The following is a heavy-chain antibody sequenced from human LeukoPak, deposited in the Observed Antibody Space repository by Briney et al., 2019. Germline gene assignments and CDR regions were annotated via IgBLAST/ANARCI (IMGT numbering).Heavy chain of an antibody. V-gene: IGHV4-59*12. CDR3: ARYYYDSSGYHNDDY. CDR1: GGSISSYY. J-gene: IGHJ4*02. D-gene: IGHD3-22*01. CDR2: IYYSGST. Sequence: SETLSLTCTVSGGSISSYYWSWIRQPPGKGLEWIGYIYYSGSTNYNPSLKSRVTISVDTSKNQFSLKLSSVTAADTAVYYCARYYYDSSGYHNDDYWGQGTLVTVSS.